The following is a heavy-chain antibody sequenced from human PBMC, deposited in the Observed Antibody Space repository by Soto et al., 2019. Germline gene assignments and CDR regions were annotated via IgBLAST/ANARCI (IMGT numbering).Heavy chain of an antibody. CDR1: GYTFTSYY. J-gene: IGHJ3*02. CDR3: ARDRFYDSWNPPDAFDI. D-gene: IGHD3-3*01. CDR2: INPSGGST. V-gene: IGHV1-46*03. Sequence: GASVKVSCKASGYTFTSYYMHWVRQAPGQGLEWMGIINPSGGSTSYAQKFQGRVTMTRDTSTSTVYMEMSSLRSEDTAVYYCARDRFYDSWNPPDAFDIWGQGTMVTVSS.